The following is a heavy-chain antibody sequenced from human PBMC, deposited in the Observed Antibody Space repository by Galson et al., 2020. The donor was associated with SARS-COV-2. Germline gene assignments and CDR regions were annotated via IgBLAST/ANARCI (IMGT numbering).Heavy chain of an antibody. CDR1: GYTFTSYD. D-gene: IGHD3-22*01. CDR2: MNPNSGNT. V-gene: IGHV1-8*01. CDR3: ARALSRITMIVLFQVRLYYFDY. J-gene: IGHJ4*02. Sequence: ASVKVSCKASGYTFTSYDINWVRQATGQGLEWMGWMNPNSGNTGYAQKFQGRVTMTRNTSISTAYMELSSLRSEDTAVYYCARALSRITMIVLFQVRLYYFDYWGQGTLVTVSS.